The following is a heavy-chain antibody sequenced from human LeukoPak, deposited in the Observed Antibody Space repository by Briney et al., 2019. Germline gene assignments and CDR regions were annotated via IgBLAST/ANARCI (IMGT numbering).Heavy chain of an antibody. Sequence: PGGSLTLSCVVSGFSFSDSYMTWIRQTPGKGLESLAYISGSGHDIYYTDSVYGRFTISRDNAKNSLYLRMNSLRAEDTAVYYCAREGESYPDLDYWGQGTLVTVSS. CDR2: ISGSGHDI. D-gene: IGHD3-10*01. CDR1: GFSFSDSY. CDR3: AREGESYPDLDY. J-gene: IGHJ4*02. V-gene: IGHV3-11*04.